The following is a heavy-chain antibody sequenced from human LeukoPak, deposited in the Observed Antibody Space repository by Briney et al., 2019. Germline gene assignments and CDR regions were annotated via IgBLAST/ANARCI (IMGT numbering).Heavy chain of an antibody. D-gene: IGHD5-12*01. J-gene: IGHJ4*02. CDR1: GYIFTNSW. Sequence: GESLKISCKASGYIFTNSWIGWVRQMPGKGLDWVGIINPVDFDTRYGPFLEGHITISADNSITTAYLQWTSLKASDTAIYYCVRGIHGYGYEYRGQGILVTVSS. CDR2: INPVDFDT. V-gene: IGHV5-51*01. CDR3: VRGIHGYGYEY.